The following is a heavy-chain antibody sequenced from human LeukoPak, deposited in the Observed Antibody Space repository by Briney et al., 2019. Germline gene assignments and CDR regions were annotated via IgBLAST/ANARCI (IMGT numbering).Heavy chain of an antibody. V-gene: IGHV4-30-2*01. CDR2: IYHTGST. J-gene: IGHJ5*02. Sequence: SSETLSLTCDVSGGSISSGLYSWSWIRQPLGKGLEWIGYIYHTGSTYYNPSLKSRVTISVDTSKNQFSLRLSSVTAADTAVYYCARLQYCSGTSCYWFDPWGQGTLVTVSS. CDR1: GGSISSGLYS. D-gene: IGHD2-2*01. CDR3: ARLQYCSGTSCYWFDP.